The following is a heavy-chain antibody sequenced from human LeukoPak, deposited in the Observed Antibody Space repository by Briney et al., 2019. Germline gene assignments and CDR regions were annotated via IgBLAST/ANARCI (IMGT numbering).Heavy chain of an antibody. J-gene: IGHJ4*02. D-gene: IGHD3-22*01. CDR3: AKGTVGYYYDSSGPVE. CDR1: GFTFSSYA. CDR2: ISGSGGST. Sequence: GGSLRLSCAASGFTFSSYAMSWVRQAPGKGLEWVSAISGSGGSTYYADSVKGRFTISRDNSKNTLYLQMNSLRAEDTAVYYCAKGTVGYYYDSSGPVEWGQGTPVTVSS. V-gene: IGHV3-23*01.